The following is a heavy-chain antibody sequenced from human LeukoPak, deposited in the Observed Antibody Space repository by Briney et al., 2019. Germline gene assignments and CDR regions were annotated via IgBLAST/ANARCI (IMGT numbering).Heavy chain of an antibody. CDR2: VFHSGST. CDR3: ARMGGYSGYATH. D-gene: IGHD5-12*01. J-gene: IGHJ4*02. Sequence: SETLSLTCTVSNYSVVSGTYLWGWVRQPPGGGLEWIGTVFHSGSTHYNPSLKSRLTISVDTSKNRLSLTLSSVAAADTAIYYCARMGGYSGYATHWGQGTLVTVSS. CDR1: NYSVVSGTYL. V-gene: IGHV4-39*07.